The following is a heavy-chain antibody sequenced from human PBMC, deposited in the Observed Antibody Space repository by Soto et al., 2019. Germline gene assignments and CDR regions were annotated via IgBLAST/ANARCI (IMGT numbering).Heavy chain of an antibody. V-gene: IGHV4-59*08. Sequence: SETLSLTCTVSGGSISSYYWSWIRQPPGKGPEWIGYIYYSGSTNYNPSLKSRVTISVDTSKNQFSLKLSSVTAADTAVYYCARAYKALFLDPWGQGTLVTVSS. CDR3: ARAYKALFLDP. CDR2: IYYSGST. CDR1: GGSISSYY. D-gene: IGHD3-16*01. J-gene: IGHJ5*02.